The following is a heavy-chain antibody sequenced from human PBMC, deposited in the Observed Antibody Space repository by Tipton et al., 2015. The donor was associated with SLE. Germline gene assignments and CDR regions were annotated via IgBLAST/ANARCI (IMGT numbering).Heavy chain of an antibody. CDR2: ISWDGDRT. V-gene: IGHV3-43*01. Sequence: SLRLSCAASGFTFEDYTMHWVRQTPGKGLEWVSLISWDGDRTYYADSVRGRFTISRDNSKNSLYLQMNILRTEDTALYYCAKARGRYCSGGSCYSWSLDFWGQGALVTVSS. CDR3: AKARGRYCSGGSCYSWSLDF. CDR1: GFTFEDYT. J-gene: IGHJ4*02. D-gene: IGHD2-15*01.